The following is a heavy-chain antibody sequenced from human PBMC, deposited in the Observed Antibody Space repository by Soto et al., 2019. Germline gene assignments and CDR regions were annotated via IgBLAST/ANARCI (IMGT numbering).Heavy chain of an antibody. CDR2: ISSSGSTI. D-gene: IGHD6-6*01. Sequence: GGSLRLSCAASGFTFSDYYMSWIRQAPGKGLEWVSYISSSGSTIYYADSVKGRFTISRDNAKNSLYLQMNSLRAEDTAVYYCARGFIAARPNWFEPWGQGTLVTVSS. CDR3: ARGFIAARPNWFEP. CDR1: GFTFSDYY. V-gene: IGHV3-11*01. J-gene: IGHJ5*02.